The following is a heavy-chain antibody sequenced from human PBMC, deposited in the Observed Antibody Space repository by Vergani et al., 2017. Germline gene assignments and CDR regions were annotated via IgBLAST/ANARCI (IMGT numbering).Heavy chain of an antibody. CDR1: GGSVSSGSYY. V-gene: IGHV4-61*10. J-gene: IGHJ4*02. D-gene: IGHD6-13*01. CDR3: ATIPAAGTRGYFDY. CDR2: IYYSGST. Sequence: QVQLQESGPGLVKPSETLSLTCTVSGGSVSSGSYYWSWIRQPAGKGLEWIGYIYYSGSTNYNPSLKSRVTISVDTSKNQYSLKLSSVTAADTAVYYCATIPAAGTRGYFDYWGQGTLVTVSS.